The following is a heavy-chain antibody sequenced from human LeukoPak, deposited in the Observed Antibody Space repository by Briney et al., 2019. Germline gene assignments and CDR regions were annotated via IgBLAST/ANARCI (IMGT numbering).Heavy chain of an antibody. V-gene: IGHV3-23*01. Sequence: GGSLRLSCAASGFAFSSYAMSWVRQAPGKGLEWVSAISGIGGSTYYADSVNGRFTISRDNSKNTLYLQMNSLRAEDTAVYYCAKDQYSSSWFDYWGQGTLVTVSS. CDR3: AKDQYSSSWFDY. J-gene: IGHJ4*02. CDR2: ISGIGGST. D-gene: IGHD6-13*01. CDR1: GFAFSSYA.